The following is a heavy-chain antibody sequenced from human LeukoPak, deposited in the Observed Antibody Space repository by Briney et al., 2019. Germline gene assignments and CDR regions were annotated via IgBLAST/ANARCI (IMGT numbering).Heavy chain of an antibody. Sequence: PETLCLTCTVFGGSISSYYWSWIRQPPGRGLEWVGYIYYSGSTNYNPSLKSRVTMSVDTSKNQLSLKLSSVTAADTAVYYCASTMITFGGVMAFYFDFWGEGSLVTVSS. CDR1: GGSISSYY. J-gene: IGHJ4*02. D-gene: IGHD3-16*01. CDR3: ASTMITFGGVMAFYFDF. CDR2: IYYSGST. V-gene: IGHV4-59*08.